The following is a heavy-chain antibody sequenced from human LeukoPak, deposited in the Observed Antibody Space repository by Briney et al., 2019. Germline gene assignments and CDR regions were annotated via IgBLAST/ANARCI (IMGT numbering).Heavy chain of an antibody. CDR2: ISYDGSNK. CDR1: GFTFSSYA. CDR3: ARDGTYDILTGYPDY. V-gene: IGHV3-30-3*01. J-gene: IGHJ4*02. D-gene: IGHD3-9*01. Sequence: AGGSLRLSCAASGFTFSSYAMHWVRQAPGKGLEWVAVISYDGSNKYYADSVKGRFTISRDNSKNTLYLQMNSLRAEDTAEYYCARDGTYDILTGYPDYWGQGTLVTVSS.